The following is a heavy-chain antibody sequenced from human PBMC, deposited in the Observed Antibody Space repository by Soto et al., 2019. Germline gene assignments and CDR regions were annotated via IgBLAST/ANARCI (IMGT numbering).Heavy chain of an antibody. J-gene: IGHJ4*02. CDR1: GFTFSTYG. Sequence: QVQLVESGGGVVQPGRSLRLSCAASGFTFSTYGMHWVRQAPGKGLEWVAVISYDGNNKYSGDSVKGRFTISRDNSKNTLSLQLDSLRADDTAVYYCANGKGSGNYPNYFDYWGQRTMVTVCS. D-gene: IGHD3-10*01. V-gene: IGHV3-30*18. CDR3: ANGKGSGNYPNYFDY. CDR2: ISYDGNNK.